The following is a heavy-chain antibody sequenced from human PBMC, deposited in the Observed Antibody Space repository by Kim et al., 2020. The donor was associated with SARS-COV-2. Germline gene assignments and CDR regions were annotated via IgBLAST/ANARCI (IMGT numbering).Heavy chain of an antibody. J-gene: IGHJ5*02. CDR2: IYYSGST. CDR3: ARVRGGYSGYDPWFDP. V-gene: IGHV4-59*01. CDR1: GGSISSYY. D-gene: IGHD5-12*01. Sequence: SETLSLTCTVSGGSISSYYWSWIRQPPGKGLEWIGYIYYSGSTNYNPSLKSRVTISVDTSKNQFSLKLSSVTAADTAVYYCARVRGGYSGYDPWFDPWGQGTLVTVSS.